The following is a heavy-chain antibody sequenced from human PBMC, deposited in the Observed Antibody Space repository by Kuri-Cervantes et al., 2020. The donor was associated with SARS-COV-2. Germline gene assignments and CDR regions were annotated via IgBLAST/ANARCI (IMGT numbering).Heavy chain of an antibody. D-gene: IGHD1-26*01. J-gene: IGHJ5*02. CDR2: IRYDGSNK. V-gene: IGHV3-30*02. Sequence: GESLKISCAASGFTFSSYGMHWVRQAPGKGLEWVAFIRYDGSNKFYADSVKGRFTISRDNSKNTLYLQMSSLRAEDTAVYYCAKEGFISALGGWFDPWGQGTLVTVSS. CDR1: GFTFSSYG. CDR3: AKEGFISALGGWFDP.